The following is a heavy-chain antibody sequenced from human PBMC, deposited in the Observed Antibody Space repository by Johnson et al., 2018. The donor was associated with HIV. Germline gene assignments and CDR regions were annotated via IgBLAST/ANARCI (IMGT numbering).Heavy chain of an antibody. V-gene: IGHV3-66*01. CDR2: IYSGGST. Sequence: VQLMESGGGLVQPGGSLRLSCAASGFTVSSNYMSWVRQAPGKGLEWVSVIYSGGSTYYADSVKGRFTISRDNSKNTLYLQMNSLRAEDTAVYYCARGLGWLQFDCAFDIWGQGTMVTVSS. J-gene: IGHJ3*02. CDR3: ARGLGWLQFDCAFDI. D-gene: IGHD5-24*01. CDR1: GFTVSSNY.